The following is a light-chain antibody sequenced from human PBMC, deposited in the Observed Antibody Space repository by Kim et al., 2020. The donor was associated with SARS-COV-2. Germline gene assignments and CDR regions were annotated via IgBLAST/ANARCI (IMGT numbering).Light chain of an antibody. J-gene: IGKJ2*01. CDR3: QQYGSSPYT. Sequence: DIVLTQSPGTLSLSPGERATLSCRASQSVSSNYLAWYRQKPGQAPRLLIYGASSRATGIPAKFSGSGSGTDFTLTISRLEPEDFAVYYCQQYGSSPYTFGQGTKLE. CDR1: QSVSSNY. CDR2: GAS. V-gene: IGKV3-20*01.